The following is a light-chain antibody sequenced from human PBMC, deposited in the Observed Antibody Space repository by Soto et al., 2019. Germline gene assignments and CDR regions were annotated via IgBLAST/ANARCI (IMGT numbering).Light chain of an antibody. CDR1: QSVSSSY. Sequence: EIVLTQSPGTLSLSPGERATLSCRASQSVSSSYLAWYQQKPGQAPRLLIYGASSRATGIPDRFSGSGSGTDLTLTISRLEPDDFAVYYCQQSGSPPVTFGQGTKVEIK. J-gene: IGKJ1*01. V-gene: IGKV3-20*01. CDR3: QQSGSPPVT. CDR2: GAS.